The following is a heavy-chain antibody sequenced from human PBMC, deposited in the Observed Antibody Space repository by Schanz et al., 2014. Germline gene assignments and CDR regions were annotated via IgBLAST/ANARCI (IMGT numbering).Heavy chain of an antibody. CDR2: VIPVLAIT. V-gene: IGHV1-69*02. Sequence: QVQLVQSGAEVRKPGSSVRVSCKASGGSLKDLTISWVRQAPGQGLEWMVRVIPVLAITSHTQRFQDRVTVTADKATTTVYMDLSSLISEDTAVYYCAFDRDDAYDIWGQGTTVTVSS. CDR1: GGSLKDLT. D-gene: IGHD3-9*01. J-gene: IGHJ3*02. CDR3: AFDRDDAYDI.